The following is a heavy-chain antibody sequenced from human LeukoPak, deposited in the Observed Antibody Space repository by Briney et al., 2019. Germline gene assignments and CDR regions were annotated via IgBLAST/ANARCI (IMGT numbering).Heavy chain of an antibody. D-gene: IGHD1-26*01. Sequence: PGGSLRLSCAASGSTLSSSWMHWVRQVPGRGLVWVSRISSGGGSRDYADSVKGRFTISRDNSKNTLYLQMNSLRAEDTAVYYCARDFWADSGSPRGAFDIWGQGTMVTVSS. V-gene: IGHV3-74*01. CDR3: ARDFWADSGSPRGAFDI. CDR2: ISSGGGSR. J-gene: IGHJ3*02. CDR1: GSTLSSSW.